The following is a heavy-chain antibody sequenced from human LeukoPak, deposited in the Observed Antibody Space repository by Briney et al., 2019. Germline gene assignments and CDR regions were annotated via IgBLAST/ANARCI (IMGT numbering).Heavy chain of an antibody. Sequence: SVKVSCKASGGTFSSYAISWVRQAPGQGLEWRGRIIPILGIANYAQKFQGRVTITADKSTSTAYMELSSLRSEDTAVYYCASCSGGSYYYFDYWGQGTLVTVSS. CDR3: ASCSGGSYYYFDY. CDR2: IIPILGIA. D-gene: IGHD2-15*01. V-gene: IGHV1-69*04. J-gene: IGHJ4*02. CDR1: GGTFSSYA.